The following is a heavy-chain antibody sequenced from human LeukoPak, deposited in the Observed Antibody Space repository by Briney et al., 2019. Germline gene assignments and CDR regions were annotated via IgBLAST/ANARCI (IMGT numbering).Heavy chain of an antibody. CDR2: IYPGDSDT. CDR1: GYSFTSYW. Sequence: GESLKISCKGSGYSFTSYWIGWVRQMPGKGLEWRGIIYPGDSDTRYSSSFQGQVTISADKSISTAYLQWSSLKASDTAMYYCAREMTTVTPYYFDYWGQGTQVTVSS. CDR3: AREMTTVTPYYFDY. V-gene: IGHV5-51*01. J-gene: IGHJ4*02. D-gene: IGHD4-11*01.